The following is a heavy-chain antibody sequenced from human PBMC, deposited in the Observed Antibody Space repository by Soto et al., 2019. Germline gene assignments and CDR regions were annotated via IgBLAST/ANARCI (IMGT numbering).Heavy chain of an antibody. Sequence: SETLSLTCTVSAGSISSNYWTWIRQPPGKGLEWIGYVYNSGSTNYNPSLKSRVTISEDTSKSQFSLKVNSMTAADTAVYYCARYRREAVAGYTLDNWGQGILVTVSS. CDR1: AGSISSNY. CDR3: ARYRREAVAGYTLDN. J-gene: IGHJ4*02. V-gene: IGHV4-59*01. D-gene: IGHD6-13*01. CDR2: VYNSGST.